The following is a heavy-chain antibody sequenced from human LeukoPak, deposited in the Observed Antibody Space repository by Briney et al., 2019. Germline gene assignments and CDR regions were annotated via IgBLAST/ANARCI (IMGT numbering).Heavy chain of an antibody. D-gene: IGHD3-10*01. Sequence: SETLSLTCTVSGGSISSYYWSWIRQPPGKGLEWIGSIYYSGSTYYNPSLKSRVTISVDTSKNQFSLKLSSVTAADTAVYYCARSPVGFPLDNWFDPWGQGTLVTVSS. J-gene: IGHJ5*02. CDR2: IYYSGST. CDR3: ARSPVGFPLDNWFDP. V-gene: IGHV4-59*05. CDR1: GGSISSYY.